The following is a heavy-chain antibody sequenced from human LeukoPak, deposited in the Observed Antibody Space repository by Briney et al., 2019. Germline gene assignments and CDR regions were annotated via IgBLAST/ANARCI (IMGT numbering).Heavy chain of an antibody. Sequence: GGSLRLSCAASGFTFSNAWLSWVRQAPGKGLEWVGRIKSKVDGGTTDYAAPVKARFTISRDDSKDTLYLQMNSLITEDTAVYYCTREGRDSSGWYGAFDIWGQGTMVTVSS. V-gene: IGHV3-15*01. CDR2: IKSKVDGGTT. D-gene: IGHD6-19*01. CDR1: GFTFSNAW. J-gene: IGHJ3*02. CDR3: TREGRDSSGWYGAFDI.